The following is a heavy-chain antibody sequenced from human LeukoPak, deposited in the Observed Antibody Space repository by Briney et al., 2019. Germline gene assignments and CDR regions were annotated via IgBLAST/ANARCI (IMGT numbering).Heavy chain of an antibody. CDR2: ISWKSDSM. CDR1: GFIFDDYA. D-gene: IGHD6-19*01. Sequence: GGSLRLSCEASGFIFDDYAMHWVRQAPGKGLEWVSGISWKSDSMRYADSVKGRFTVSRDNAKNSLYLEMDSLRPEDTAFYYCAKDGGHSSVLYYFESWGQGTLVTVSS. CDR3: AKDGGHSSVLYYFES. V-gene: IGHV3-9*01. J-gene: IGHJ4*02.